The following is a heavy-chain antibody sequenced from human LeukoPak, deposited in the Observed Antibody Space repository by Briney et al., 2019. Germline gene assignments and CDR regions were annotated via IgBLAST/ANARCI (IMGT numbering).Heavy chain of an antibody. CDR3: AKSNYYDSSGYIDY. Sequence: GRSLRLSCAASGFTFDDYAMHWVRHAPGKGLEWVSGISWNSGSIGYADSVKGRFTISRDNAKNSLYLQMNSLRAEDMALYYCAKSNYYDSSGYIDYWGQGTLVTVSS. CDR2: ISWNSGSI. V-gene: IGHV3-9*03. CDR1: GFTFDDYA. J-gene: IGHJ4*02. D-gene: IGHD3-22*01.